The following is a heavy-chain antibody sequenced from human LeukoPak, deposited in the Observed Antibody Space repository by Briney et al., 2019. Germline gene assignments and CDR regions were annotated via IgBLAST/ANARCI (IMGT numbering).Heavy chain of an antibody. D-gene: IGHD6-25*01. Sequence: SETLSLTCTVSGGSISSYYWSWIRQPAGKGLDWIGRIYTSGSTNYNPSLKSRVTMSVDTSKNQFSLKLSSVTAADTAVYYCARDGLSGYYYYYGMDVWGQGTTVTVSS. CDR2: IYTSGST. V-gene: IGHV4-4*07. CDR1: GGSISSYY. CDR3: ARDGLSGYYYYYGMDV. J-gene: IGHJ6*02.